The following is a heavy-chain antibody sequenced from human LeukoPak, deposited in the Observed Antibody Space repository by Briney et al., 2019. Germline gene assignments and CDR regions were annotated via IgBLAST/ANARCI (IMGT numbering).Heavy chain of an antibody. CDR1: GFTFSSYG. CDR2: IRYDGSNK. J-gene: IGHJ6*03. CDR3: AKGKGGGSDLFYSYYYMDV. D-gene: IGHD2-15*01. Sequence: GGSLRLSCAASGFTFSSYGMHWVRQAPGKGLEWVAFIRYDGSNKYYADSVKGRFTISRDNSKNTLYLQMNSLRAEDTTVYYCAKGKGGGSDLFYSYYYMDVWGKGTTVTVSS. V-gene: IGHV3-30*02.